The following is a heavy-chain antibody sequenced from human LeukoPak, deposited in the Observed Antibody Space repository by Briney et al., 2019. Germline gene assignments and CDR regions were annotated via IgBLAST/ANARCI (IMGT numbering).Heavy chain of an antibody. Sequence: GGTLRLSRAASGFTFSSYGMSWVRQAPGKGLEWVSAISGSGGSTYYADSVKGRFTISRDNAKNSLYLQMNSLRAEDTAVYYCARGNTMVRGVISHWGQGTLVTVSS. D-gene: IGHD3-10*01. CDR1: GFTFSSYG. J-gene: IGHJ4*02. CDR3: ARGNTMVRGVISH. V-gene: IGHV3-23*01. CDR2: ISGSGGST.